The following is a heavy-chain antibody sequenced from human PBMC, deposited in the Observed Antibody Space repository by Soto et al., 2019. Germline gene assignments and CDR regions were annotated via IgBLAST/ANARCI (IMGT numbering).Heavy chain of an antibody. CDR3: SRIAVSGPRTGFDY. J-gene: IGHJ4*02. V-gene: IGHV4-39*01. CDR2: VSHIGST. CDR1: GGSISNSSYL. Sequence: QLQLQESGPGLVKPSETLSLTCSVSGGSISNSSYLWGWVRQPPGKGLQWIGSVSHIGSTNYNPSLKSRLTISVGTSKTQSSLRLASVTAADTAVYYCSRIAVSGPRTGFDYWGQGILVTVSS. D-gene: IGHD6-19*01.